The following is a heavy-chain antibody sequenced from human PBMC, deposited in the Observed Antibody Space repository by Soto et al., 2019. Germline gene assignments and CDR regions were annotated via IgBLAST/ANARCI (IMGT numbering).Heavy chain of an antibody. CDR3: ARDVGYSSGWYDY. CDR1: GGTFSSYT. Sequence: QVQLVQSGAEVKKPGSSVKVSCKASGGTFSSYTISWVRQAPGQGLEWMGRIIPILGIANYAQKFQGRVTITADKSTSTAYMELSSLRSEDTAVYYCARDVGYSSGWYDYWGQGTLVTVSS. CDR2: IIPILGIA. D-gene: IGHD6-19*01. J-gene: IGHJ4*02. V-gene: IGHV1-69*08.